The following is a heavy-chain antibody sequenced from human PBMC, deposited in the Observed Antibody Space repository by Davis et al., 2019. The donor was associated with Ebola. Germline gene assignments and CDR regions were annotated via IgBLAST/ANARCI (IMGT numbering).Heavy chain of an antibody. CDR2: IWYDGSNK. Sequence: PGGSLRLSCAASGFTFSSYGMHWVRQAPGKGLEWVAVIWYDGSNKYYADSVKGRFTISRDNSKNTLYLQMNSLRAEDTAVYYCARDRSTGVYSSSWYYDYWGQGTLVTVSS. D-gene: IGHD6-13*01. CDR1: GFTFSSYG. CDR3: ARDRSTGVYSSSWYYDY. V-gene: IGHV3-33*01. J-gene: IGHJ4*02.